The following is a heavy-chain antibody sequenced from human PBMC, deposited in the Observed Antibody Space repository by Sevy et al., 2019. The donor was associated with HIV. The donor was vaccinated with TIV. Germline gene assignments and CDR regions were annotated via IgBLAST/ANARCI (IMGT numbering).Heavy chain of an antibody. J-gene: IGHJ4*02. CDR1: AATFSDFY. V-gene: IGHV3-11*04. CDR3: AKDSGYTINWYPGF. D-gene: IGHD6-13*01. CDR2: ISTNGRTI. Sequence: GGSLRLSCTASAATFSDFYMSWIRQAPGKGLEWLSYISTNGRTIYYADSVKGRFTVSRDNSKSKLYLQMNSLRTEDTAIYFCAKDSGYTINWYPGFWGQGTLVTVSS.